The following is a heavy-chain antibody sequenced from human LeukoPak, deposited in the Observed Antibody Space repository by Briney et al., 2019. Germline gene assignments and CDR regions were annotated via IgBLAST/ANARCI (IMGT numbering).Heavy chain of an antibody. CDR2: IYSGGTI. V-gene: IGHV3-66*01. J-gene: IGHJ4*02. CDR3: AKDGDVSGYHLYRN. D-gene: IGHD3-22*01. CDR1: GFIVNSNH. Sequence: PGGSLRLSCTASGFIVNSNHMSWVRHAPGKELEWVSIIYSGGTIYYADSVKGRFTISRDNSKSTLHLQMSSLRVEDTALYDCAKDGDVSGYHLYRNWGQGTLDTVSS.